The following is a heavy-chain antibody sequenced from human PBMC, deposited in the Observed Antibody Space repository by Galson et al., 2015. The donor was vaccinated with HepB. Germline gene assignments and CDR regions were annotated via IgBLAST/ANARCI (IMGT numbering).Heavy chain of an antibody. J-gene: IGHJ3*02. CDR2: VYPGDSDT. CDR1: GYNFTTYW. CDR3: ARQDNAFDI. V-gene: IGHV5-51*01. Sequence: QSGAEVKKPGESLKISCKVSGYNFTTYWIGWMRQMPGKGLKWMGIVYPGDSDTRYSPSFQGQVTISADKSINTAYLQWSSLEASDTAMYYCARQDNAFDIWGQGTMVTVS.